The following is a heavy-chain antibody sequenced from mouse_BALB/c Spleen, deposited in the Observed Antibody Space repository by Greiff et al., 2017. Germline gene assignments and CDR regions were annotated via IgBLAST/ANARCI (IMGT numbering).Heavy chain of an antibody. Sequence: QVQLKQSGPELVKPGASVKISCKASGYAFSSSWMNWVKQRPGQGLEWIGRIYPGDGDTNYNGKFKGKATLTADKSSSTAYMQLSSLTSVDSAVYFCARDGKAAMDYWGQGTSVTVAS. D-gene: IGHD1-1*01. CDR3: ARDGKAAMDY. CDR2: IYPGDGDT. CDR1: GYAFSSSW. V-gene: IGHV1-82*01. J-gene: IGHJ4*01.